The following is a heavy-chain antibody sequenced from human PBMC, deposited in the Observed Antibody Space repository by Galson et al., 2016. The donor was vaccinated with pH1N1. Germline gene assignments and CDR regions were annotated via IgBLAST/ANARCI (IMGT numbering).Heavy chain of an antibody. J-gene: IGHJ2*01. CDR2: IIPIFNTV. V-gene: IGHV1-69*13. Sequence: SVKVSCKASGGTFGSYGINWVRQAPGQGLEWMGGIIPIFNTVKYAQNFQGRVTITADESTTTAYMELSSLRSEDTAMYYCAREDYYDTDLSDWYFDLWGRDTPLTVSS. CDR3: AREDYYDTDLSDWYFDL. D-gene: IGHD3-22*01. CDR1: GGTFGSYG.